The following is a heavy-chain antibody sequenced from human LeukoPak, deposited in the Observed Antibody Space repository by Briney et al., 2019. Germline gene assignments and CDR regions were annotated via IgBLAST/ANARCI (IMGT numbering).Heavy chain of an antibody. Sequence: GGSLRLSCAASGFTVSSNYMSWVRQAPGKGLEWVSVIYSGGSTYYADPVKGRFTISRDNSKNTLYLQMNSLRAEDTAVYYCAKDRAIAVTGDWFDPWGQGTLVTVSS. J-gene: IGHJ5*02. D-gene: IGHD6-19*01. V-gene: IGHV3-66*01. CDR2: IYSGGST. CDR3: AKDRAIAVTGDWFDP. CDR1: GFTVSSNY.